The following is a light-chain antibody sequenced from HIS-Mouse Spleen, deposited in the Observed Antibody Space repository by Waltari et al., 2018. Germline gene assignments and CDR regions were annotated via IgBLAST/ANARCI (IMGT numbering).Light chain of an antibody. J-gene: IGKJ2*01. CDR2: GAS. Sequence: DIVLTPSPGTLSLSPGERATLPCRASQSVSSSYLAWYQQKPGQAPRLLIYGASSRATGIPDRFSGSGSGTDFTLTISRLEPEDFAVYYCQQYGSSPPYTFGQGTKLEIK. V-gene: IGKV3-20*01. CDR1: QSVSSSY. CDR3: QQYGSSPPYT.